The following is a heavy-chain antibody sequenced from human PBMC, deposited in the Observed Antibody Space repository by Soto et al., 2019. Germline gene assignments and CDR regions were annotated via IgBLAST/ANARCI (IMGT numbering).Heavy chain of an antibody. J-gene: IGHJ4*02. CDR1: GFSISSGDYY. CDR2: IYYSGNT. Sequence: PSETLSLTCTVSGFSISSGDYYWSWIRQPTGKGLEWIGYIYYSGNTYYNPSLKSRVTISVDTSKNQFSLRLNSVTAADTAVYYCARSSITPRLFMYPFDYWGQGT. V-gene: IGHV4-30-4*01. CDR3: ARSSITPRLFMYPFDY. D-gene: IGHD6-6*01.